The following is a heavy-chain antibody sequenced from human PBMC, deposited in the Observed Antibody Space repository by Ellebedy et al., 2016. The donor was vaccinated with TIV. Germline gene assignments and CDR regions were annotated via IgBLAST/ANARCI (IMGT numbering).Heavy chain of an antibody. D-gene: IGHD3-10*01. CDR2: ISADNGRT. V-gene: IGHV1-18*01. CDR1: KFTFSSYS. J-gene: IGHJ4*02. Sequence: GESLKISXVASKFTFSSYSMHWVRQAPGQGLEWMGWISADNGRTGYAPKFEGRITLSTETSTSSAYMELRSLSSDDTAVYYCVRDRTRSWYYYQYWGQGTLVTVSS. CDR3: VRDRTRSWYYYQY.